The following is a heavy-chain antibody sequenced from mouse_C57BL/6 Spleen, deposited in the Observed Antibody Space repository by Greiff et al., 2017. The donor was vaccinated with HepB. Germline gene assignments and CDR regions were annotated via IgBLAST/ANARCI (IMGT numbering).Heavy chain of an antibody. J-gene: IGHJ3*01. CDR1: GFTFSSYA. CDR3: ERLGSSYGFAY. CDR2: ISCGGSYT. V-gene: IGHV5-4*03. D-gene: IGHD1-1*01. Sequence: EVKLVESGGGLVKPGGSLKLSCAASGFTFSSYAMSWVRQTPEKRLEWVATISCGGSYTYYPDNVKGRFTISRDNAKNNLYLQMSHLKCEDTAMYYCERLGSSYGFAYWGQGTVVTVSA.